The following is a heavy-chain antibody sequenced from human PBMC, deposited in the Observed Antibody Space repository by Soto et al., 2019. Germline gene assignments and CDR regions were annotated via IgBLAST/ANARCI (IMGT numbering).Heavy chain of an antibody. CDR2: INPNSGVT. CDR1: GYTFTDYY. Sequence: QVHLVQSGAEVKKPGASVKVSCKASGYTFTDYYVHWVRQAPGQGLEWMGWINPNSGVTNYAQKFQGSVTLTRDASVNTAYMELNSLKSDDTAVFFCARGVSGWSPFDVWGQGTLVTVSS. V-gene: IGHV1-2*04. D-gene: IGHD6-19*01. CDR3: ARGVSGWSPFDV. J-gene: IGHJ4*02.